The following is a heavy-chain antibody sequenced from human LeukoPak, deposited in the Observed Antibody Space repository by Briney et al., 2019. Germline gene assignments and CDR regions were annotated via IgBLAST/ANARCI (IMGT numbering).Heavy chain of an antibody. Sequence: SETLSLTCAVYGGXFSGYYWSWIRQPPGKGREWIGEINHSGSTNYNPSLKSRVTISVDTSKNQFSLKLSSVTAADTAVYYCARGIAVAGRGDYWGQGTLVTVSS. CDR3: ARGIAVAGRGDY. CDR2: INHSGST. D-gene: IGHD6-19*01. J-gene: IGHJ4*02. CDR1: GGXFSGYY. V-gene: IGHV4-34*01.